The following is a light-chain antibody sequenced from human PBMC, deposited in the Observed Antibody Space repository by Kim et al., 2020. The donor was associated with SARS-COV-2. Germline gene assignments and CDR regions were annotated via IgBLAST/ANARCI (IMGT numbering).Light chain of an antibody. Sequence: SSELTQDPTVSVALGQTVRITCQGDSLRNYYASWYQQKPGQAPVLVIYGRNNRPSGVPDRISGSDSGNTATLTITEAQAEDEADYYCNSRDSSGTSWVFGGGTQLTVL. CDR1: SLRNYY. J-gene: IGLJ3*02. CDR3: NSRDSSGTSWV. V-gene: IGLV3-19*01. CDR2: GRN.